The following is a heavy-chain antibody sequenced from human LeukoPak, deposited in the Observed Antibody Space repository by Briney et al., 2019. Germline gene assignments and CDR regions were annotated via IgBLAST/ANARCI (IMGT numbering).Heavy chain of an antibody. CDR1: GGSISSYY. CDR3: ARDSGGQSWFDP. D-gene: IGHD1-26*01. Sequence: SETLSLTCTVSGGSISSYYWSWIRQPPGKGLEWIGYIYYSGSTNYNPSLKSRVTISVDTSKNQFSLKLSSVTAADAAVYYCARDSGGQSWFDPWGQGTLVTVSS. CDR2: IYYSGST. V-gene: IGHV4-59*12. J-gene: IGHJ5*02.